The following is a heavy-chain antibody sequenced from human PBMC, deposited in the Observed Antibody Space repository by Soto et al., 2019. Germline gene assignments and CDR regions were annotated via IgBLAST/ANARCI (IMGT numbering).Heavy chain of an antibody. D-gene: IGHD3-10*01. CDR2: ISSSSSYT. J-gene: IGHJ4*02. V-gene: IGHV3-11*06. CDR1: GFTFSDYY. CDR3: AREISLSAGSYFDY. Sequence: GGSLRLSCAASGFTFSDYYMSWIRQAPGRGLEWVSYISSSSSYTNYADSVKGRFTISRDNAKNSLYLQMNSLRDEDTAVYFCAREISLSAGSYFDYWGQGTLVTVSS.